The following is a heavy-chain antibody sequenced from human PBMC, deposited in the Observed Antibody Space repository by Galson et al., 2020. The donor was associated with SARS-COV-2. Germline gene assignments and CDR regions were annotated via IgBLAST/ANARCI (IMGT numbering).Heavy chain of an antibody. CDR2: VYYSGST. V-gene: IGHV4-39*01. CDR3: ARRTVPLSRAAWFDP. CDR1: GGSFSSSGYS. D-gene: IGHD2-2*01. J-gene: IGHJ5*02. Sequence: SETLSLTCTVSGGSFSSSGYSWAWIRQPPGERLEWIGSVYYSGSTYYNPSLPSLKSRVTLSVDTSKNQFSLTLSSVTAADTAVYYCARRTVPLSRAAWFDPWGQGTLVTGSS.